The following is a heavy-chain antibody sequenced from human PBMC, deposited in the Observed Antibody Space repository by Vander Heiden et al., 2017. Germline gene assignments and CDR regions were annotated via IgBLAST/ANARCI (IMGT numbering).Heavy chain of an antibody. CDR3: ARARLLGYCSGGSCYYSLDV. Sequence: QVQLVQSGAEVKKPGSSVKVSCKASGGTFSSYAISWVRQAPGQGLEWMGGIIPILGIANYAQKFQGRVTITADKSTSTAYMELSSLRSEDTAVYYCARARLLGYCSGGSCYYSLDVWGQGTTVTVSS. J-gene: IGHJ6*03. CDR1: GGTFSSYA. D-gene: IGHD2-15*01. V-gene: IGHV1-69*10. CDR2: IIPILGIA.